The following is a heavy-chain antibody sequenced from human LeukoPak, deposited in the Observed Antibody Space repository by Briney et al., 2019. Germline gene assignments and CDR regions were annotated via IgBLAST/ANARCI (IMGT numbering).Heavy chain of an antibody. CDR2: IYLGDSDT. CDR1: RYSFTNYW. D-gene: IGHD3-22*01. J-gene: IGHJ4*02. V-gene: IGHV5-51*01. CDR3: ARYSSGYPYPDY. Sequence: GESLEISCKGSRYSFTNYWIAWVRQMPGKGLEWMGIIYLGDSDTRYIPSFQGQVTIPADKSISTAYLQWSSLKASDTAMYYCARYSSGYPYPDYWGQGTLVTVSS.